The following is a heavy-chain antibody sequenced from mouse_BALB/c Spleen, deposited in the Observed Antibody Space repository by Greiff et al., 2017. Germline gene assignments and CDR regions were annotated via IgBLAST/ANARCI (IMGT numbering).Heavy chain of an antibody. V-gene: IGHV5-6*02. CDR3: ARHPSFFAY. CDR1: GFTFSSYG. CDR2: ISSGGSYT. J-gene: IGHJ3*01. Sequence: DVKLVESGGDLVKPGGSLKLSCAASGFTFSSYGMSWVRQTPDKRLEWVATISSGGSYTYYPDSVKGRFTISRDNAKNTLYLQMSSLKSEDTAMYYCARHPSFFAYWGQGTLVTVSA.